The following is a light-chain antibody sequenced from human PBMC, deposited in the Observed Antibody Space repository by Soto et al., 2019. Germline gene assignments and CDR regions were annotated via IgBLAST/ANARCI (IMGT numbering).Light chain of an antibody. J-gene: IGKJ2*01. CDR1: QSVSSY. CDR3: QQRSNWSRT. CDR2: DAS. V-gene: IGKV3-11*01. Sequence: EIVLTQSPATLSLSPGERATLSCRASQSVSSYLAWYQQKPGQAPRLLIYDASSRATGIPARFSGSGSGTDFTLTISSLEPEEFAVYYCQQRSNWSRTFGQGTKLEIK.